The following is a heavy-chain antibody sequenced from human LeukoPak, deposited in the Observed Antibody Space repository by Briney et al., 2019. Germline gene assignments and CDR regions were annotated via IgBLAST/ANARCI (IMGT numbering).Heavy chain of an antibody. Sequence: GASVKVSCKASGYTFTGYYMHWVRQAPGQGLEWMGWINPNSGGTNYAQKFQGRVTMTRDTSISTAYMELSRLRSDDTAVYYCARDHYAHDYGDYYFDYWGQGTLVTVSS. CDR3: ARDHYAHDYGDYYFDY. CDR1: GYTFTGYY. J-gene: IGHJ4*02. CDR2: INPNSGGT. D-gene: IGHD4-17*01. V-gene: IGHV1-2*02.